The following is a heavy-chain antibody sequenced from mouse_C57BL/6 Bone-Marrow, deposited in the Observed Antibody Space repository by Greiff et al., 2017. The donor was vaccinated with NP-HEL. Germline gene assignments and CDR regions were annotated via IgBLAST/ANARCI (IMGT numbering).Heavy chain of an antibody. CDR2: IRSKSNNYAT. J-gene: IGHJ2*01. CDR1: GFSFNTYA. CDR3: VRQIGLGRYFDY. V-gene: IGHV10-1*01. D-gene: IGHD3-3*01. Sequence: EPGGGLVQPKGSLKLSCAASGFSFNTYAMNWVRQAPGKGLEWVARIRSKSNNYATYYADSVKDRFTISRDDSESMLYLQMNNLKTEDTAMYYCVRQIGLGRYFDYWGQGTTLTVSS.